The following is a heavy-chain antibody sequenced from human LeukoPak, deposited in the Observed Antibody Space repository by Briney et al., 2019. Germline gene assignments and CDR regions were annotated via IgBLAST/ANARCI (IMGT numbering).Heavy chain of an antibody. Sequence: GSLRLSCVASGFPFSAYAMSWVRQAPGKGLEWVSGIRGSGETTYYAESVKGRFIIQRDNSKNTLYLQMNSLRAEDTALYYCAKDLSSGTGRGFDHWGQGTLVTVSS. CDR3: AKDLSSGTGRGFDH. D-gene: IGHD3/OR15-3a*01. CDR1: GFPFSAYA. CDR2: IRGSGETT. J-gene: IGHJ4*02. V-gene: IGHV3-23*01.